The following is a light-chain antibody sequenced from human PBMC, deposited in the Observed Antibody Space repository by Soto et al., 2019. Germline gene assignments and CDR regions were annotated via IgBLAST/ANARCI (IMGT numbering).Light chain of an antibody. Sequence: DIVMTQSPLSLPVTPGEPASISCRSSQRLLHSNGNNYLDWYVQKPGHSPQLLIYLGSTRASGVPDRFSGSGSGTDFTLTISRVEAEDDGVYYCMQPLQTPWTFGQGTKVDIK. CDR2: LGS. CDR3: MQPLQTPWT. CDR1: QRLLHSNGNNY. V-gene: IGKV2-28*01. J-gene: IGKJ1*01.